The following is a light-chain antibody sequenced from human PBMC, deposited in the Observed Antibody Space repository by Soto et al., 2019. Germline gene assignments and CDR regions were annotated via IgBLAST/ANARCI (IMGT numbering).Light chain of an antibody. CDR3: TSYTTSTTLV. J-gene: IGLJ3*02. V-gene: IGLV2-14*01. CDR1: SSDIGASNY. Sequence: QSTLTQPASVSGSPGQSITVSCTGTSSDIGASNYVSWYQQHPGKAPKLIISEVSNRPSGVSNRFSGSKSGSTASLTIAGLQAEDGADYYCTSYTTSTTLVFGGGTKLTVL. CDR2: EVS.